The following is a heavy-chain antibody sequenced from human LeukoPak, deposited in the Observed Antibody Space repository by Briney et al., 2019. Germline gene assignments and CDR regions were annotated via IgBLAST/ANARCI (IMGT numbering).Heavy chain of an antibody. Sequence: TSVKVSCKASGFTFTSSAMQWVRQARGQRLEWIGWIIVGSGNTNYAQKFQERVTITRDMSTSTAYMELSSLRSEDTAVYYCAAVVCSGGSCYSSFDYWGQGTLVTVSS. V-gene: IGHV1-58*02. J-gene: IGHJ4*02. CDR2: IIVGSGNT. CDR3: AAVVCSGGSCYSSFDY. D-gene: IGHD2-15*01. CDR1: GFTFTSSA.